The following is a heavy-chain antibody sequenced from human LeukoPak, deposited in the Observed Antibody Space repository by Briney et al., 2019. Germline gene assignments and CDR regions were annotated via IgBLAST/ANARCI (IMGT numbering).Heavy chain of an antibody. CDR3: TKDRYCPSTNCPVDY. J-gene: IGHJ4*02. D-gene: IGHD2-2*01. CDR2: INRNSDKV. V-gene: IGHV3-9*01. Sequence: GGSLRLSCAGYGFTFDEYALHWVRQAPGKGLEWVSGINRNSDKVGYANSVKGRFTISRDNARNFLYLQMNSLRLEDTAMYYCTKDRYCPSTNCPVDYWGQGTLVTVSS. CDR1: GFTFDEYA.